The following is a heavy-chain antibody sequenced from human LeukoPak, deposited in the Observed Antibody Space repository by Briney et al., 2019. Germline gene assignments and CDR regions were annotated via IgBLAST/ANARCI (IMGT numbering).Heavy chain of an antibody. CDR2: IYYSGST. CDR1: GGSISSGDYY. J-gene: IGHJ4*02. V-gene: IGHV4-30-4*08. D-gene: IGHD3-16*01. Sequence: SQTLSLTCTVSGGSISSGDYYWSWIRQPPGKGLEWIGYIYYSGSTDYNPSLKSRVSISVDTSKNHFSLKLSSVTGADTAVYYCAREAGGSTLVYSDYWGQGTLVTVSS. CDR3: AREAGGSTLVYSDY.